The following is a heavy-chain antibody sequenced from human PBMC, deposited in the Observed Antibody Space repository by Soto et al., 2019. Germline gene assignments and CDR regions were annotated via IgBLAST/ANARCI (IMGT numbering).Heavy chain of an antibody. V-gene: IGHV3-30-3*01. CDR3: ARGLMGYCSGGSCYYGMDV. CDR1: GFTFSNYD. D-gene: IGHD2-15*01. Sequence: VGSLRLSCAASGFTFSNYDMNWVRQAPGKGLEWVAVISYDGSKKFYADSVKGRFTFSRDNSKNTLYPQMNSLRPEGTAVYYCARGLMGYCSGGSCYYGMDVWGQGTTVTVSS. CDR2: ISYDGSKK. J-gene: IGHJ6*02.